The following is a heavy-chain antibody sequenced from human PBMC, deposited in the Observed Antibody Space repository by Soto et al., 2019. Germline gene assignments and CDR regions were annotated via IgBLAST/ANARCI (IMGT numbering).Heavy chain of an antibody. Sequence: QVQLVESGGGVVQPGRSLRLSCAASGFTFSSYAMHWVHQAPGKGLEWVAVISYDGSNKYYADSVKGRFTISRDNSKNTLYLQMNSLRAEDTAVYYCARVGDYDSPWGQGTLVTVSS. D-gene: IGHD3-22*01. CDR2: ISYDGSNK. J-gene: IGHJ5*02. V-gene: IGHV3-30-3*01. CDR1: GFTFSSYA. CDR3: ARVGDYDSP.